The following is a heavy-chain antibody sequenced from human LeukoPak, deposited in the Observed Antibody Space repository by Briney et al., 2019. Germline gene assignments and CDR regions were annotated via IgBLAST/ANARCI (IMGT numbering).Heavy chain of an antibody. CDR2: ISGSGGTS. J-gene: IGHJ4*02. V-gene: IGHV3-23*01. CDR1: GFTFSSYA. Sequence: PGGSLRLSCAASGFTFSSYAMSWVRQAPGKGLEWVSAISGSGGTSYYADSVKGRFTISRDNSKNTLYLQMNSLRGEDTAVYYCARRPSSSSPTYFDYWGQGTLVTVSS. D-gene: IGHD6-6*01. CDR3: ARRPSSSSPTYFDY.